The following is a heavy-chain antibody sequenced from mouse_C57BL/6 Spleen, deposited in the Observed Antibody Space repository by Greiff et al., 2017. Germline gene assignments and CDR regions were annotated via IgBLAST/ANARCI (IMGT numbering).Heavy chain of an antibody. CDR2: IDPSDSYT. V-gene: IGHV1-50*01. Sequence: QVQLQQPGAELVKPGASVKLSCKASGYTFTSYWMQWVKQGPGQGLEWIGEIDPSDSYTNYNQKFKGKATLTVDTSSSTAYMQLSSLTSEDSAVYYCARRTTVGAMDYWGQGTSVTVSS. J-gene: IGHJ4*01. CDR1: GYTFTSYW. CDR3: ARRTTVGAMDY. D-gene: IGHD1-1*01.